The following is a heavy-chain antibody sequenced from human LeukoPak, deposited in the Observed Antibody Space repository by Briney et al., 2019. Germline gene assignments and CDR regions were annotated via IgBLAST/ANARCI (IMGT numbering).Heavy chain of an antibody. V-gene: IGHV3-21*01. CDR1: GFTFNTYT. CDR2: ITASSTAI. Sequence: SGGSLRLSCAASGFTFNTYTMNWVRQAPGKGLEWVSSITASSTAIYSADSVKGRFTISRDNAKNFLYLQMNSLRAEDTAVYYCARTYYDILTGYNPYFDYWGQGTLVTVSS. D-gene: IGHD3-9*01. CDR3: ARTYYDILTGYNPYFDY. J-gene: IGHJ4*02.